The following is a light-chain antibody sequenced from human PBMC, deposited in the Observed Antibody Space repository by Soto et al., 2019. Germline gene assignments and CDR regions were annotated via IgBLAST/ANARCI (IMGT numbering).Light chain of an antibody. V-gene: IGKV3D-11*01. Sequence: ENVLTQSPATLSLSPGERATLSCRASQDISSNLAWYQQKPGQAPRLLIYDASNRATGIPARFSGSGSATDFTLTISSLEPEDFAVYFCQQRCDWPLTFGGGTKVDIK. J-gene: IGKJ4*01. CDR3: QQRCDWPLT. CDR1: QDISSN. CDR2: DAS.